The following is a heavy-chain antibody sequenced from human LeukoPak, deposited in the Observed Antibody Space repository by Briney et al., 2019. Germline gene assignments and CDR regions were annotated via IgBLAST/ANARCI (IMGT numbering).Heavy chain of an antibody. J-gene: IGHJ4*02. Sequence: PGGSLRLSCQTSGFTFSSYAMHWVRQAPGKGLEWVSSISSSSSYIYYADSVKGRFTISRDNAKNSLYLQMNSLRAEDTAVYYCARDLEDNYYDSSGYCFDYWGQGTLVTVSS. D-gene: IGHD3-22*01. CDR1: GFTFSSYA. CDR3: ARDLEDNYYDSSGYCFDY. CDR2: ISSSSSYI. V-gene: IGHV3-21*01.